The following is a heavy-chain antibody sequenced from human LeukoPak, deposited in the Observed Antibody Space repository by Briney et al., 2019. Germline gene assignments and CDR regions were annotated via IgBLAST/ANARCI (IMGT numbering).Heavy chain of an antibody. Sequence: GRSLRLSCAASGFIFDDYAMHWVRQAPGKGLEWVPGISWNSGGIGYADSVKGRFTISRDNAKNSLYLQMNSLRAEDTALYYCARLSGPGSGWTTLDYWGQGTLVTVSS. J-gene: IGHJ4*02. CDR3: ARLSGPGSGWTTLDY. CDR1: GFIFDDYA. V-gene: IGHV3-9*01. D-gene: IGHD6-19*01. CDR2: ISWNSGGI.